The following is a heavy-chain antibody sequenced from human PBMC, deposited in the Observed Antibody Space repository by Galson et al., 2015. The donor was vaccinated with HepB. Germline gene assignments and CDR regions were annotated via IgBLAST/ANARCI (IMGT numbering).Heavy chain of an antibody. J-gene: IGHJ5*02. D-gene: IGHD4-11*01. CDR3: ARDGPYDSSWFDP. V-gene: IGHV1-2*06. CDR1: GYTFTGYY. Sequence: SVKVSCKASGYTFTGYYMHWVRQAPGQGLEWMGRINPNSGGTNYAQKFQGRVTMTRDTSISTAYMELSRLRSDDTAVYYCARDGPYDSSWFDPWGQGTLVTVSS. CDR2: INPNSGGT.